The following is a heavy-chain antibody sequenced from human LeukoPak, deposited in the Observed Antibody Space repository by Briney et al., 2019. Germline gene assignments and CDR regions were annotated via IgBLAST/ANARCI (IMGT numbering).Heavy chain of an antibody. CDR2: ISSTSSTI. CDR3: ARPSIVGGSASNTPFDY. CDR1: GFTFSTYS. D-gene: IGHD1-26*01. J-gene: IGHJ4*02. V-gene: IGHV3-48*01. Sequence: PGGSLRLSCAASGFTFSTYSMDWVRQAPGKGLELVSYISSTSSTIYYADSVKGRFTISRDNAKNSLYLQMNSLKTEDTAVYYCARPSIVGGSASNTPFDYWGQGTLVTVSS.